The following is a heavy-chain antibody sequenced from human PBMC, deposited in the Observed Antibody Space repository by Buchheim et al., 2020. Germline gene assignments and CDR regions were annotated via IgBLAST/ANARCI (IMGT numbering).Heavy chain of an antibody. V-gene: IGHV3-48*02. Sequence: EVQLVESGGGLVQPGGSLRLSCAASGFTFSSYSMNWVRQAPGKGLEWVSYISSSSSTIYYADSVKGRFTISRENAKNSLYLQMNSLRDEDTAVYYCAREIVVPAARGFSLWFDPWGQGTL. J-gene: IGHJ5*02. CDR2: ISSSSSTI. CDR3: AREIVVPAARGFSLWFDP. CDR1: GFTFSSYS. D-gene: IGHD2-2*01.